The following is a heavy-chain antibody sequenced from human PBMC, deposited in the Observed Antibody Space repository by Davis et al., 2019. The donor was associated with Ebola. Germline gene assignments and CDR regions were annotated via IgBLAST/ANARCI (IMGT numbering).Heavy chain of an antibody. CDR3: ARAAGTAPFDY. J-gene: IGHJ4*02. Sequence: ASVKVSCKASGYTFTSYYMHWVRQAPGQGLEWMGIINPSGGSTNYAQKLQGRVTMTTDTSTSTAYMELRSLRSDDTAVYYCARAAGTAPFDYWGQGTLVTVSS. CDR2: INPSGGST. D-gene: IGHD1-7*01. CDR1: GYTFTSYY. V-gene: IGHV1-46*01.